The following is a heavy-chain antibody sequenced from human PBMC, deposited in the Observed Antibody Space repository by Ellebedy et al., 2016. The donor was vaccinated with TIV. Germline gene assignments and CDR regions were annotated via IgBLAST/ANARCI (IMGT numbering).Heavy chain of an antibody. D-gene: IGHD4-23*01. J-gene: IGHJ2*01. CDR2: LNPNSGGT. V-gene: IGHV1-2*02. Sequence: ASVKVSCKASGYTFTTYYMHWVRQAPGQGLEWVGTLNPNSGGTNYAQKFQGRVTLTRDTSISTAYMELSRLRSDDTAVYYCARGPYGGISVWYFDVWGRGTLVTVSS. CDR1: GYTFTTYY. CDR3: ARGPYGGISVWYFDV.